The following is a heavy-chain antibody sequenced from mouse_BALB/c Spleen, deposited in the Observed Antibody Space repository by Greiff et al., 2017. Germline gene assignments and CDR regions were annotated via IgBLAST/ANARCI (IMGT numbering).Heavy chain of an antibody. CDR1: GFTFSSYT. J-gene: IGHJ2*01. V-gene: IGHV5-6-4*01. CDR3: TRVGGNYAGYFDY. CDR2: ISSGGSYT. Sequence: EVQVVESGGGLVKPGGSLKLSCAASGFTFSSYTMSWVRQTPEKRLEWVATISSGGSYTYYPDSVKGRFTISRDNAKNTLYLQMSSLKSEDTAMYYCTRVGGNYAGYFDYWGQGTTLTVSS. D-gene: IGHD2-1*01.